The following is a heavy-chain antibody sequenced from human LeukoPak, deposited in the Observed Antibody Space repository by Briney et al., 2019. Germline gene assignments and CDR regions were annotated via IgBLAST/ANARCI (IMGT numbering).Heavy chain of an antibody. Sequence: SETLSLTCTVSGVSISSYYWTWIRQPPGKGREWVGYIYYSGSTNYNPSLKSRATISIDTSKNQFALKLSSVTAADTAVYYWARALRDSYGHAFDIWGQGTMVTVSS. CDR3: ARALRDSYGHAFDI. V-gene: IGHV4-59*01. CDR1: GVSISSYY. CDR2: IYYSGST. D-gene: IGHD5-18*01. J-gene: IGHJ3*02.